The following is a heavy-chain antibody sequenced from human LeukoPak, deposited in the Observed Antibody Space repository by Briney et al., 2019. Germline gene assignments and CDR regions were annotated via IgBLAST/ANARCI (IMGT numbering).Heavy chain of an antibody. V-gene: IGHV3-53*01. Sequence: GGSLRLSCTVSGFTVSSNSMSWVRQAPGKGLEWVSFIYSDNTHYSDSVKGRFTISRDNSKNTLYLQMNSLRVDDTAVYYCALQRTLWQQLLDYWGQGTLVTVSS. CDR3: ALQRTLWQQLLDY. CDR2: IYSDNT. D-gene: IGHD6-13*01. CDR1: GFTVSSNS. J-gene: IGHJ4*02.